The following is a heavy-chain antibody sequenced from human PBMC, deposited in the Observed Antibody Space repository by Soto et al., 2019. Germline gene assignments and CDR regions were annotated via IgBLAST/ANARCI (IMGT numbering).Heavy chain of an antibody. CDR1: CGSNRRSRYY. CDR2: IYYSGST. CDR3: AREDDYSNY. D-gene: IGHD4-4*01. Sequence: TSETLSLTPTVSCGSNRRSRYYLGWIRQPPGKGLEWIGSIYYSGSTYYNPSLKSRVTISVDTSKNQFSLKLSSVTAADTAVYYCAREDDYSNYWGQGTLVTVSS. J-gene: IGHJ4*02. V-gene: IGHV4-39*02.